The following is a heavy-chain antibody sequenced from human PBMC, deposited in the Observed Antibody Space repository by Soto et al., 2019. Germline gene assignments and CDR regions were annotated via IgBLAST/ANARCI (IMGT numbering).Heavy chain of an antibody. CDR3: ARGQRFSDWFDH. V-gene: IGHV4-4*07. J-gene: IGHJ5*02. Sequence: DTLCLTGTVAGCAISTYYWTWIRQPAGKGLEWIGRIYSSGSTKYNPSLQSRVTMSLDPSNNQFSLRLTSVTAADTAVYYCARGQRFSDWFDHWPQGALVTVSS. D-gene: IGHD3-3*01. CDR1: GCAISTYY. CDR2: IYSSGST.